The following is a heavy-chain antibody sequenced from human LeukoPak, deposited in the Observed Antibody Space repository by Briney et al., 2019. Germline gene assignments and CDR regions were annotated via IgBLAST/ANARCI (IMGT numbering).Heavy chain of an antibody. CDR2: IRYDGSNK. CDR3: ARDRIQLWLRYFDL. CDR1: GFTFSSYG. Sequence: PGGSLRLSCAASGFTFSSYGMHWVRQAPGKGLEWVAFIRYDGSNKYYADSVKGRFTISRDNSKNSLYLQMNSLRAEDTAVYYCARDRIQLWLRYFDLWGRGTLVTVSS. J-gene: IGHJ2*01. D-gene: IGHD5-18*01. V-gene: IGHV3-30*02.